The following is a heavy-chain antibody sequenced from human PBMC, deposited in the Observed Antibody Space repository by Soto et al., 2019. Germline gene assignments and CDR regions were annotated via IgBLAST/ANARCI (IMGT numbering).Heavy chain of an antibody. CDR3: AVPTGIEVTGPDY. CDR1: GFIFSNYA. J-gene: IGHJ4*02. Sequence: GGSLRLSCKASGFIFSNYATSWVRQAPGKGLQWVSAIGGSGYDTYYADSVKGRFTISRDNSRDTLHLQMSSLRVDDTAIYYCAVPTGIEVTGPDYWGQGTLVTVS. D-gene: IGHD6-19*01. CDR2: IGGSGYDT. V-gene: IGHV3-23*01.